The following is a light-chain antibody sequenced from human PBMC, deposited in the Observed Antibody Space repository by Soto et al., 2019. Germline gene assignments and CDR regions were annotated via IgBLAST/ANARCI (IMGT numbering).Light chain of an antibody. CDR2: AAS. CDR3: LQYDTYPRT. J-gene: IGKJ3*01. V-gene: IGKV1D-12*01. Sequence: DVQMTQSPSSVSASVGDRVTITCRASQDISRWLAWYQQKPGQAPKFLIYAASNLQSGDPSRFSGSGSGTDFALTISSLQPEDFATYYCLQYDTYPRTFGPGTKVDIK. CDR1: QDISRW.